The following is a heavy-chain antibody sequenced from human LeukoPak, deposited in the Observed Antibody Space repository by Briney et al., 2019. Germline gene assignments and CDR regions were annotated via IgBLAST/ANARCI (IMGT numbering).Heavy chain of an antibody. CDR2: ITQSGNT. V-gene: IGHV4-34*01. J-gene: IGHJ5*02. D-gene: IGHD3-3*02. Sequence: SETLSLTCAIYGGSFSNFYWNWIRQSPGKGLEWIGEITQSGNTNYNPSLKSRVTISVDTSKNHFSLKLTSVTAADTAVYYCARHIQIAFRVFRLGWIDPWGQGTLVTVSS. CDR1: GGSFSNFY. CDR3: ARHIQIAFRVFRLGWIDP.